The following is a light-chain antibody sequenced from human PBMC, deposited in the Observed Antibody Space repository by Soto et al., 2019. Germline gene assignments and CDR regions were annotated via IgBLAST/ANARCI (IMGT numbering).Light chain of an antibody. Sequence: ETVMTQSPDTLSLSPGERATLSCRASQSVSDNLAWYQQKPGQAPRPLIYGASTRATGIPARFSGSGSGTEFTLTISSLRSEDFAVYYCQQYNNWPPWTFGQGTKVDIK. J-gene: IGKJ1*01. CDR3: QQYNNWPPWT. CDR2: GAS. CDR1: QSVSDN. V-gene: IGKV3-15*01.